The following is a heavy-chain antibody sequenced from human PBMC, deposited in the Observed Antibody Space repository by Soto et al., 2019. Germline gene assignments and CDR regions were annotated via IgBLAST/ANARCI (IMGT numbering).Heavy chain of an antibody. CDR1: GGTFSSYT. CDR3: ASPHSQHYYGSGSYYNARYYGMDV. Sequence: SVKVSCKASGGTFSSYTISWVRQAPGQGLEWMGRIIPILGIANYAQKFQGRVTITADKSTSTAYMELSSLRSEDTAVYYCASPHSQHYYGSGSYYNARYYGMDVWGQGTTVTVSS. V-gene: IGHV1-69*02. CDR2: IIPILGIA. D-gene: IGHD3-10*01. J-gene: IGHJ6*02.